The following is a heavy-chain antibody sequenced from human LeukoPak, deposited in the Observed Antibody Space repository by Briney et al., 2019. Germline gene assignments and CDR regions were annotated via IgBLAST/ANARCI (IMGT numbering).Heavy chain of an antibody. J-gene: IGHJ5*02. Sequence: PGGSLRLSCEASGFTFSSYWMHWFRQAPGKGLVWVSRINSDGSSTNYADSVKGRFTISRDNAKNTLYLQMNSLRAEDTAVYYCARGPQGAWFDPWGQGTLVTVS. V-gene: IGHV3-74*01. CDR2: INSDGSST. CDR3: ARGPQGAWFDP. CDR1: GFTFSSYW.